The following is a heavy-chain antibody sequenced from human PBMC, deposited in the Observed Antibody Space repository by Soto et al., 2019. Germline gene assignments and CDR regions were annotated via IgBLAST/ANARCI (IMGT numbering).Heavy chain of an antibody. CDR3: ASHYRRRGWEWATEPLFDY. CDR1: GGSISSYY. J-gene: IGHJ4*02. V-gene: IGHV4-59*01. D-gene: IGHD6-19*01. CDR2: IYYSGST. Sequence: PSETLSLTFTVSGGSISSYYWSWIRQPPGKGLEWIGYIYYSGSTNYNPSLKSRVTISVDTSKNQFSLKLSSVTAADTAVYYCASHYRRRGWEWATEPLFDYWGQGTLVTVSS.